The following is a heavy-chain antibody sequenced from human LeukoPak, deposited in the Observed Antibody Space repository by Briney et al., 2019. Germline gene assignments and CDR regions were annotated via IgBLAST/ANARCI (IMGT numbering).Heavy chain of an antibody. CDR1: GFTFSSCG. CDR3: ARGDLYGDYVILN. V-gene: IGHV3-33*01. CDR2: IWYDGSKK. J-gene: IGHJ4*02. Sequence: GRSLRLSCAASGFTFSSCGMHWVRQAPGKGLEWVAVIWYDGSKKYCADSVKGRFTISRDNSKNTLYLQMNSLRAEDTAVYYCARGDLYGDYVILNWGQGTLVTVSS. D-gene: IGHD4-17*01.